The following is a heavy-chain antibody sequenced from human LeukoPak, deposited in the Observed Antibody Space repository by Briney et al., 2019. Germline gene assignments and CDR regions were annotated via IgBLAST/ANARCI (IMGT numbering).Heavy chain of an antibody. D-gene: IGHD6-13*01. CDR2: INHSGST. CDR3: ARVWYSSSWTIDY. CDR1: GGSFSGYY. V-gene: IGHV4-34*01. Sequence: PSETLSLTCAVSGGSFSGYYWSWIRQPPGTGLEWIGEINHSGSTNYNPSLKSRVTISVDTSKNQFSLRLSPVTAADTAVYYCARVWYSSSWTIDYWGQGTLVTVSS. J-gene: IGHJ4*02.